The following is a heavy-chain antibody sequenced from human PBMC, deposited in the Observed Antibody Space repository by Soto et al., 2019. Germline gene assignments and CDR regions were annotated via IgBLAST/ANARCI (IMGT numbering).Heavy chain of an antibody. J-gene: IGHJ6*02. D-gene: IGHD2-8*01. CDR1: GYTFTAFA. Sequence: QVQLVQSGAEVERPGASLKVSCKASGYTFTAFAMHWVRQAPGQRPEWMGWINTGNGDTKYSQKLQGKITITRDTPASTLYMELSSLTSEDTAVYYCARDACTNGVCGIDVWGRGTMVIVSS. V-gene: IGHV1-3*04. CDR2: INTGNGDT. CDR3: ARDACTNGVCGIDV.